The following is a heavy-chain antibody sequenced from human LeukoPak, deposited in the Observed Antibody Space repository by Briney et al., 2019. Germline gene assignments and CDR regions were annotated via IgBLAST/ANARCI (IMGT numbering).Heavy chain of an antibody. CDR1: GGSISSYY. CDR3: ARDKMVNPEEAYYYMDV. J-gene: IGHJ6*03. CDR2: IYTSGST. V-gene: IGHV4-4*07. Sequence: SETLSLTCTVSGGSISSYYWSWIRQPAGKGLEWIGRIYTSGSTNYNPSLKSRVTMSVDTSKNQFSLKLSSVTAADTAVYYCARDKMVNPEEAYYYMDVWGKGTTVTVSS. D-gene: IGHD2-21*01.